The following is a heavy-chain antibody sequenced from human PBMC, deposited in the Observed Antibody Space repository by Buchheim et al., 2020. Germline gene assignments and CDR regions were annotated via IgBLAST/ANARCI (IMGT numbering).Heavy chain of an antibody. Sequence: QVQLQESGPGLVKPSETLSLTCTVSGGSISSYYWSWIRQPPGKGLEWIGFIYYSGRTKYNPSLKSRVTISVDTSKNQFSLKLSSVTAADTAVYYCARNHYDFWSGSHHPIDYWGQGTL. CDR2: IYYSGRT. D-gene: IGHD3-3*01. J-gene: IGHJ4*02. CDR1: GGSISSYY. CDR3: ARNHYDFWSGSHHPIDY. V-gene: IGHV4-59*01.